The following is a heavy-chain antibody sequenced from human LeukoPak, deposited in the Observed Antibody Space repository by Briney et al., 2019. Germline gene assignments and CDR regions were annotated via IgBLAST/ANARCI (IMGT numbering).Heavy chain of an antibody. D-gene: IGHD2-2*02. Sequence: PGGSLRLSCAASGFTFSSYSMNWVRQAPGKGLEWVSSISSSSSYIYYADSVKGRFTISRDNAKNSLYLQMNSLRAEDTAVYYCAREFECSSTSCYTPDPDYWGQGTLVIVSS. J-gene: IGHJ4*02. CDR3: AREFECSSTSCYTPDPDY. CDR2: ISSSSSYI. V-gene: IGHV3-21*01. CDR1: GFTFSSYS.